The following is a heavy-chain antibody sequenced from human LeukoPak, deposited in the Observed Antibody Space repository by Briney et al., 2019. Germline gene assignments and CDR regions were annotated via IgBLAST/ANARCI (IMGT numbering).Heavy chain of an antibody. D-gene: IGHD2-21*02. V-gene: IGHV3-23*01. J-gene: IGHJ4*02. CDR3: AKLAGAYCGGDCYSPDY. CDR2: LSGSGGST. Sequence: PGGSLRLSCVASGFTFTSYGMNWVRQAPGKGLEWVSALSGSGGSTDYADSVKDRFTISRDDFKNTLYLQMNSLTAEDTAVYYCAKLAGAYCGGDCYSPDYWGQGTLVTVSS. CDR1: GFTFTSYG.